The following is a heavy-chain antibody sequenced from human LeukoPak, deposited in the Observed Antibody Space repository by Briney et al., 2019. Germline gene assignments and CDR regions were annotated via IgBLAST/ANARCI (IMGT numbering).Heavy chain of an antibody. CDR1: GDSISNYY. CDR3: ASVLYYYGSGSYHDAFDI. Sequence: NTSETLSLTCTVSGDSISNYYWSWIRQPPGKGLEWIGYIYYSGSTNYNPSLKSRVTISVDTSKNQFSLKLSSVTAADTAVYYCASVLYYYGSGSYHDAFDIWGQGTMVTVSS. CDR2: IYYSGST. J-gene: IGHJ3*02. V-gene: IGHV4-59*08. D-gene: IGHD3-10*01.